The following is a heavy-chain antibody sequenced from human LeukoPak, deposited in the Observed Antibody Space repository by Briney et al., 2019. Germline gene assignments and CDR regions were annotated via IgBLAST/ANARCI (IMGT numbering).Heavy chain of an antibody. Sequence: GRSLRLSCAASGFTFSSYGMHWVRQAPGKGLEWVAVISYDGSNKYYAGSVKGRFTISRDNSKNTLYLQMNSLRAEDTAVYYCAKNGYCSGGSCSSIDYWGQGTLVTVSS. CDR3: AKNGYCSGGSCSSIDY. CDR2: ISYDGSNK. J-gene: IGHJ4*02. D-gene: IGHD2-15*01. CDR1: GFTFSSYG. V-gene: IGHV3-30*18.